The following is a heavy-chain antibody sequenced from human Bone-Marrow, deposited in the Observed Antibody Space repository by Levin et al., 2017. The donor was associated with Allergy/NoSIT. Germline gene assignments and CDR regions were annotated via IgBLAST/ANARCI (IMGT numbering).Heavy chain of an antibody. CDR1: GASFIGYY. J-gene: IGHJ4*02. CDR2: VHSSGSS. Sequence: SETLSLTCTVEGASFIGYYWSWIRQPPGKGLEYVGGVHSSGSSDYNPSLGSRVNIVLDTSRTQFSLRLKSVTAADTAVYYCARGHSTSGFDYWGQGALVTISS. CDR3: ARGHSTSGFDY. D-gene: IGHD2/OR15-2a*01. V-gene: IGHV4-34*01.